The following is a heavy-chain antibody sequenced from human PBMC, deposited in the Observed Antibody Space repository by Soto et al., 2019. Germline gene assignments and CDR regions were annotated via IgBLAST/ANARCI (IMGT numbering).Heavy chain of an antibody. V-gene: IGHV1-18*04. CDR1: GYTFTSYG. D-gene: IGHD6-6*01. CDR2: ISAYNGNT. Sequence: QVQLVQSGAEVKKPGASVKVSCKASGYTFTSYGISWVRQAPGQGLEWMGWISAYNGNTNYAQKLQGRVTMTTDTSTSTAYMELRSLRSDDTAVYYCASPDIAARHYGSAFDIWGQGTMVTVSS. J-gene: IGHJ3*02. CDR3: ASPDIAARHYGSAFDI.